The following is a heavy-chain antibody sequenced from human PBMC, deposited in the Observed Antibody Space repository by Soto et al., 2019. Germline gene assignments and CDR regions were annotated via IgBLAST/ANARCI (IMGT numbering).Heavy chain of an antibody. Sequence: QLQLQESGPGLVKPSETLSLTCTVSGGSISSSSYYWGWIRQPPGKGLEWIGSIYYSGTTYYNPSLKSRVNISVDAAKNQFSLKLSSVAAADTAVYCCARAVSRGAFDIWGQGTMVTVSS. J-gene: IGHJ3*02. D-gene: IGHD2-8*01. CDR2: IYYSGTT. CDR1: GGSISSSSYY. CDR3: ARAVSRGAFDI. V-gene: IGHV4-39*01.